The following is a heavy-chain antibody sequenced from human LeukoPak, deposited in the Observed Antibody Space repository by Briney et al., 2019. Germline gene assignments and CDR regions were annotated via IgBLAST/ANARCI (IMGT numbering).Heavy chain of an antibody. V-gene: IGHV3-43*02. Sequence: PGGSLRLSCAASGFTFHSYAIHWIRQAPGKGLEWVSLTSGDGITTYFADSVKGRFTISRDNSKSSLFLQMNSLRTVDTALYYCARDHVYGGADYWGQGTLVTVSS. CDR1: GFTFHSYA. D-gene: IGHD5/OR15-5a*01. J-gene: IGHJ4*02. CDR3: ARDHVYGGADY. CDR2: TSGDGITT.